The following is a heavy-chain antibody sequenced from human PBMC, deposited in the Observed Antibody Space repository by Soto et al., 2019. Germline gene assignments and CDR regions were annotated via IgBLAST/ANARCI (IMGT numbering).Heavy chain of an antibody. CDR2: MLYSGRS. Sequence: QVKLQQAGPGLVKPSETLSLTCTVSGGSMINYYGSWVRQTPGKGVEWIGYMLYSGRSNYNASLKSRVDISVDTANNQISLNLHSVSAADTAVYYCVRSGHSFGGVVWGQGTLVTVPS. CDR3: VRSGHSFGGVV. V-gene: IGHV4-59*01. J-gene: IGHJ4*02. D-gene: IGHD3-16*01. CDR1: GGSMINYY.